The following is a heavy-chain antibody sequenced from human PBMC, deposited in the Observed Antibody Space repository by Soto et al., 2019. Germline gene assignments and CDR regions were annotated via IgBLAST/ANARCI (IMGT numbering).Heavy chain of an antibody. CDR2: ISGSGGST. CDR1: GFTFSSYA. CDR3: AKDVTLSNAAPGYCSSTSCPPQYDYYMDV. D-gene: IGHD2-2*01. Sequence: EVQLLESGGGLVQPGGSLRLSCAASGFTFSSYAMSWVRQAPGKGLEWVSAISGSGGSTYYADSVKGRFTISRDNSKNPLYLQMNGLSAEVTAVYYCAKDVTLSNAAPGYCSSTSCPPQYDYYMDVWGKGTTVTVSS. V-gene: IGHV3-23*01. J-gene: IGHJ6*03.